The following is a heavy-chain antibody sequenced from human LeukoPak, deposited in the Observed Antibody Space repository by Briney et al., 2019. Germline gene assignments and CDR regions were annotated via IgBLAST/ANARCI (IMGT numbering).Heavy chain of an antibody. CDR1: GYTFTGYY. CDR2: MNPNTGNT. CDR3: ARLSQTPDYYGGGGYFYLGY. J-gene: IGHJ4*02. Sequence: ASVKVSCKASGYTFTGYYMHWVRQAPGQGLEWMGWMNPNTGNTGYAPKFQGRVSMTRDTSISTAFLELSGLRSDDTAVYYCARLSQTPDYYGGGGYFYLGYWGQGTRVTVSS. D-gene: IGHD3-10*01. V-gene: IGHV1-8*02.